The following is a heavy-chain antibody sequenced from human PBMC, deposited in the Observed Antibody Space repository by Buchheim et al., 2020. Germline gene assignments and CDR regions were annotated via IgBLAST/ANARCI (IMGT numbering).Heavy chain of an antibody. Sequence: EVQLVESGGGLVQPGGSLRLSCASSGFTFSTYWMHWVRHAPGKGLVWVSRINSDGSITSYADSVKGRFTISRDNAKNTLYLQMNTLRAEDTAVYHCARESGYSGYDWFDPWGQGTL. D-gene: IGHD5-12*01. CDR1: GFTFSTYW. J-gene: IGHJ5*02. V-gene: IGHV3-74*01. CDR3: ARESGYSGYDWFDP. CDR2: INSDGSIT.